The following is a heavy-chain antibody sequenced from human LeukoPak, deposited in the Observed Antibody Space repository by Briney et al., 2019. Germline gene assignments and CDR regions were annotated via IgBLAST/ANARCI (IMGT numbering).Heavy chain of an antibody. CDR1: GGTFSSYA. Sequence: ASVKVSCKASGGTFSSYAISWVRQAPGQGLEWMGWINPNSGGTNYAQKFQGWVTMTRDTSISTAYMELSRLRSDDTAVYYCARGRTHSWSDFDYWGQGTLVTVSS. CDR3: ARGRTHSWSDFDY. V-gene: IGHV1-2*04. D-gene: IGHD6-13*01. CDR2: INPNSGGT. J-gene: IGHJ4*02.